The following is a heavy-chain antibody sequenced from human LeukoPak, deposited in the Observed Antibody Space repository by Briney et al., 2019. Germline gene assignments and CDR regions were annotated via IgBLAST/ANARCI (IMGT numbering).Heavy chain of an antibody. CDR3: AKDDRYYDILTGYYTPDFDY. D-gene: IGHD3-9*01. CDR2: IRYDGSNK. J-gene: IGHJ4*02. V-gene: IGHV3-30*02. Sequence: GGSLRLSCAASGFTFSSYGMHWVRQAPGKGLEWVAFIRYDGSNKYYADSVKGRLTISRDNSKNTLYLQMNSLRAEDTAVYYCAKDDRYYDILTGYYTPDFDYWGQGTLVTVSS. CDR1: GFTFSSYG.